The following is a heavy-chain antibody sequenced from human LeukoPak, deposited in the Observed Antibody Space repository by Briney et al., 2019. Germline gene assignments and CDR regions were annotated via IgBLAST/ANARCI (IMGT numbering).Heavy chain of an antibody. Sequence: GGSLRLSCAASGFTFSRYSMNWVRQAPGERLEWVSSISSSSTYIYYADAVKGRFTISRDDAQNSLFLQMNSLRAEDTAVYYCARGAYYYEDWGQGTLVTVSS. CDR3: ARGAYYYED. D-gene: IGHD3-22*01. CDR1: GFTFSRYS. J-gene: IGHJ4*02. CDR2: ISSSSTYI. V-gene: IGHV3-21*01.